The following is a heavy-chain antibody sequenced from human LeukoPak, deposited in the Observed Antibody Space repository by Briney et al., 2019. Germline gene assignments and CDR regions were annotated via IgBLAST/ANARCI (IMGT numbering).Heavy chain of an antibody. J-gene: IGHJ4*02. CDR3: ARGRGHRLEEYTLDSDY. CDR2: ISGYNGYT. CDR1: GYIFRNYG. Sequence: GASVKVSCKASGYIFRNYGINWVRQAPGQGLEWMGWISGYNGYTHYAQKFQGRVTMTTETSTSTAYMELRSLRSDDTAVYFCARGRGHRLEEYTLDSDYWGQGTLVTVSS. D-gene: IGHD3-16*02. V-gene: IGHV1-18*01.